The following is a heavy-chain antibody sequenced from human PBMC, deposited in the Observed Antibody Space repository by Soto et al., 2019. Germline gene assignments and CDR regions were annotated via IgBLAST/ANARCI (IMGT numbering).Heavy chain of an antibody. V-gene: IGHV3-30-3*01. D-gene: IGHD3-22*01. J-gene: IGHJ3*01. CDR3: GRITLKTSVDTFDF. CDR2: VTSDGSNK. Sequence: PGGSLRLSCAASGFTFSTYALHWVRQAPGKGLEWVATVTSDGSNKYHADSVEGRFTISRDDSKDTLYLQSNSLRAEDTAVYYCGRITLKTSVDTFDFWGQGTMVTVSS. CDR1: GFTFSTYA.